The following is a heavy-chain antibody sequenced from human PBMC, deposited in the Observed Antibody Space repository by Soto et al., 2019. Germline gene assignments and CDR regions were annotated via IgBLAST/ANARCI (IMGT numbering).Heavy chain of an antibody. CDR2: IYYSGST. CDR3: ARGVNSSSQPHSVWQWLDYYFDY. V-gene: IGHV4-59*01. D-gene: IGHD6-19*01. CDR1: GGSISSYY. J-gene: IGHJ4*02. Sequence: QVQLQESGPGLVKPSETLSLTCTVSGGSISSYYWSWIRQPPGKGLEWIGYIYYSGSTNYNPSLKSRVTISVDTSKNQFSLKLSSVTAADTAVYYCARGVNSSSQPHSVWQWLDYYFDYWGQGTLVTVSS.